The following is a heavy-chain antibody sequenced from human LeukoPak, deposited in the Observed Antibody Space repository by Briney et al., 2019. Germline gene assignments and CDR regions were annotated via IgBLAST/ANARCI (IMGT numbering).Heavy chain of an antibody. Sequence: SVKVSCKASGGTFSSYAISWVRQAPGQGLEWMGGIIPIFGTANYAQKFQGRVTITTDESTSTTYMELSSLRSEDTAVYYCARDRHRDYSNPYYFDYWGQGTLVTVSS. CDR3: ARDRHRDYSNPYYFDY. J-gene: IGHJ4*02. CDR1: GGTFSSYA. V-gene: IGHV1-69*05. D-gene: IGHD4-11*01. CDR2: IIPIFGTA.